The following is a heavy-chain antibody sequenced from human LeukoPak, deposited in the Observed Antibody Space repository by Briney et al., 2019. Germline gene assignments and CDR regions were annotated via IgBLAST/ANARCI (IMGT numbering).Heavy chain of an antibody. V-gene: IGHV3-23*01. Sequence: PGGSLRLSCAASGFTFSSYAMSWVRQAPGKGLEWVSAISGSGGSTYYADSVKGRFTISGDNSKNTLYLQMNSLRAEDTAVYYCAAGFFRGVTFDYWGQGTLVTVSS. D-gene: IGHD3-10*01. CDR1: GFTFSSYA. CDR3: AAGFFRGVTFDY. CDR2: ISGSGGST. J-gene: IGHJ4*02.